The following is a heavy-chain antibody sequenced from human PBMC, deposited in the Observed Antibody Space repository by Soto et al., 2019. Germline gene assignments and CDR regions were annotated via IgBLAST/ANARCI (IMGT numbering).Heavy chain of an antibody. V-gene: IGHV4-31*03. Sequence: SGTLSLTCTVSGGSISSGGYYWSWIRQHPGKGLEWIGYIYYSGSTYYNPSLKSRVTISVDTSKNQFSLKLSSVTAADTAVYYCARVRDFLQNSANYDDAFDIWGQGTMVTVSS. CDR2: IYYSGST. J-gene: IGHJ3*02. CDR3: ARVRDFLQNSANYDDAFDI. CDR1: GGSISSGGYY. D-gene: IGHD1-26*01.